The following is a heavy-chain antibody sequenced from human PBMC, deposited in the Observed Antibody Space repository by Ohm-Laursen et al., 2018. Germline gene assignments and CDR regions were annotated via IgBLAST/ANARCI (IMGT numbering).Heavy chain of an antibody. Sequence: ASVKVSCKASGYIFTTSDINWVRQATGQGLEWMGWMNPNTGHTGSAQKFQGRVTMTRNTSISTAYMELSRLRSDDTAVYYCARVRSSGYYDYWGQGTLVTVSS. CDR3: ARVRSSGYYDY. D-gene: IGHD3-22*01. J-gene: IGHJ4*02. CDR1: GYIFTTSD. V-gene: IGHV1-8*01. CDR2: MNPNTGHT.